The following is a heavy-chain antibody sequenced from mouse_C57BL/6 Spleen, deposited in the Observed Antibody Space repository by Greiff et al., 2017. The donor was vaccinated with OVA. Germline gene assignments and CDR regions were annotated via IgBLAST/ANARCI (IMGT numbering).Heavy chain of an antibody. J-gene: IGHJ3*01. Sequence: EVKVVESGGGLVQPKGSLKLSCAASGFSFNTYAMNWVRQAPGKGLEWVARIRSKSNNYATYYAESVKDRFTISRDDSESMLYLQMNNLKTEDTAMYYCVSYSWFAYWGQGTLVTVSA. V-gene: IGHV10-1*01. CDR2: IRSKSNNYAT. CDR1: GFSFNTYA. D-gene: IGHD2-1*01. CDR3: VSYSWFAY.